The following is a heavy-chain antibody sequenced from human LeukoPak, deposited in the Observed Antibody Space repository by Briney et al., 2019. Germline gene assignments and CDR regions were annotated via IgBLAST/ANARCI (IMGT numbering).Heavy chain of an antibody. CDR3: AKDIGGSGSYPGDYGPFLPGGFDY. V-gene: IGHV3-23*01. Sequence: PGGSLRLSCAASGFTFSSYGMSWVRQAPGKGLEWVSGISSSGGSTYYADSVKGRFTISRDNSKNTVHLQMNSLRAEDTASYYCAKDIGGSGSYPGDYGPFLPGGFDYWDQGTLVTVSS. CDR1: GFTFSSYG. CDR2: ISSSGGST. D-gene: IGHD3-10*01. J-gene: IGHJ4*02.